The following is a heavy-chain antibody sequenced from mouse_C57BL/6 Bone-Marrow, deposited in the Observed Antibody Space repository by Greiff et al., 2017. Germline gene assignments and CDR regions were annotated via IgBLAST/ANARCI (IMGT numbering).Heavy chain of an antibody. CDR3: ASCLLSYAMDY. D-gene: IGHD2-10*01. V-gene: IGHV5-15*01. CDR1: GFTFSDYG. Sequence: EVKLMESGGGLVQPGGSLKLSCAASGFTFSDYGMAWVRQAPRKGPEWVAFISNLAYSIYYADTVTGRFTISRENAKNTLYLEMSSLRSEDTAMYYCASCLLSYAMDYWGQGTSVTVSS. CDR2: ISNLAYSI. J-gene: IGHJ4*01.